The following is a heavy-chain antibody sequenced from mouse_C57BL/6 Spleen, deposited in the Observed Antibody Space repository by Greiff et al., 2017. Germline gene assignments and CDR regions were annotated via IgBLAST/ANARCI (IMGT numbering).Heavy chain of an antibody. D-gene: IGHD2-2*01. J-gene: IGHJ1*03. CDR3: ARFYYGYFWYFDV. Sequence: VQLKQSGPELVKPGASVTIPCKASGYTFTDYNMDWVKQSHGKSLEWIGDINPNNGGTIYNQKFKGKATLTVDKSSSTAYMELRSLTSEDTAVYYCARFYYGYFWYFDVWGTGTTVTVSS. CDR2: INPNNGGT. V-gene: IGHV1-18*01. CDR1: GYTFTDYN.